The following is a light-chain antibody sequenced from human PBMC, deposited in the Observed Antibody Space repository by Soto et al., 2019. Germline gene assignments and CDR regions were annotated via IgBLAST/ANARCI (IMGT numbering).Light chain of an antibody. V-gene: IGKV3-20*01. CDR3: QQYGGSPLIT. CDR2: GAF. J-gene: IGKJ5*01. Sequence: VVLTQSPGTLSLSPGDTATLSCRASQSISSSFLAWYQQKPGQAPRLLIYGAFIRAAGIPERFSGSGSATDFTLTINRLEPEDFAVYYCQQYGGSPLITFRKGTRLEIK. CDR1: QSISSSF.